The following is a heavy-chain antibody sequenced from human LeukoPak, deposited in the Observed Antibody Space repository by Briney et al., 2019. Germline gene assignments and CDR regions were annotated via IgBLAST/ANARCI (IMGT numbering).Heavy chain of an antibody. CDR3: ARDGGDYDILTGYYDY. J-gene: IGHJ4*02. V-gene: IGHV1-46*01. D-gene: IGHD3-9*01. CDR1: GCTFTSYY. Sequence: ASVKVSCKASGCTFTSYYMHWVRQAPGQGLEWMGIINPSGGSTSYAQKFQGRVTMTRDTSTSTVYMELSSLRSEDTAVYYCARDGGDYDILTGYYDYWGQGTLVTVSS. CDR2: INPSGGST.